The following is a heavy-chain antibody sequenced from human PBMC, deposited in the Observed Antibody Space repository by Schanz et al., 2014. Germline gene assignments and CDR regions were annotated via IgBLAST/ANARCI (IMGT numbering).Heavy chain of an antibody. CDR2: INPSGGST. D-gene: IGHD6-13*01. J-gene: IGHJ4*02. Sequence: QVQLVQSGAEVKKPGASVKVSCKASGSAFTSFYMHWVRQAPGQGLEWMGIINPSGGSTSYAQNFQGRVTMTRDTSTSTVYMELCVLRCVDPAWYYCASCPAIAAAGTDQYYFDYWGQGTLVTVSS. CDR3: ASCPAIAAAGTDQYYFDY. V-gene: IGHV1-46*01. CDR1: GSAFTSFY.